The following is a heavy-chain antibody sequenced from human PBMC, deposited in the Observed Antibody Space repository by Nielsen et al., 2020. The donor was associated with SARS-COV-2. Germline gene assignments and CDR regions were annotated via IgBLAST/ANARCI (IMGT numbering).Heavy chain of an antibody. J-gene: IGHJ4*02. CDR2: ISGSGGST. V-gene: IGHV3-43*02. Sequence: GESLKISCAASGFTFDDYAMHWVRQAPGKGLEWVSLISGSGGSTYYADSVKGRFTISRDNAKNSLYLQMNSLRAEDTAVYYCARAGEQWLEYYFDYWGQGTLVTVSS. D-gene: IGHD6-19*01. CDR3: ARAGEQWLEYYFDY. CDR1: GFTFDDYA.